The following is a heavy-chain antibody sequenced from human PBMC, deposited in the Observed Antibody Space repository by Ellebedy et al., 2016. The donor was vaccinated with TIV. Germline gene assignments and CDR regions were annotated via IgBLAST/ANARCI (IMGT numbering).Heavy chain of an antibody. CDR1: GYSFTSYW. J-gene: IGHJ4*02. CDR2: IYPGDSDT. D-gene: IGHD2-21*01. V-gene: IGHV5-51*01. Sequence: GGSLRLXXKASGYSFTSYWIGWVRQMPGKGLEWMGIIYPGDSDTRYSPSFQGQVTISADKSISTAYLQWSSLKASDTAMYYCARRRGGVDYWGQGTLVTVSS. CDR3: ARRRGGVDY.